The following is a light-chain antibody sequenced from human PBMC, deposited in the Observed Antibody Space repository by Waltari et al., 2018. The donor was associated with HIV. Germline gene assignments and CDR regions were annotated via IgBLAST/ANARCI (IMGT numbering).Light chain of an antibody. V-gene: IGLV3-21*02. J-gene: IGLJ2*01. Sequence: YVLTQAPSVSVSPGQTATTSCGNIGTYRVQWYRQNPGRAPVLVVSDDNERFSGTPARMSGANSGSRATLTISNVEAGDEAVYYCQVWDRSYKEAVFGGGT. CDR2: DDN. CDR3: QVWDRSYKEAV. CDR1: NIGTYR.